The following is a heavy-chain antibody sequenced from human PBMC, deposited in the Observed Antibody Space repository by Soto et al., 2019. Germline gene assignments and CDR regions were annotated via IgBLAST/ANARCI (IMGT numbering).Heavy chain of an antibody. CDR2: INHSGST. J-gene: IGHJ4*02. CDR3: ARGWGRIFDY. V-gene: IGHV4-34*01. Sequence: QVQLQQWGAGLLKPSETLSLTCAVYGGSFSGYYWNWIRQPPGKGLEWIGEINHSGSTNYNPSLKSRVTLSVDTSKNQFSLKLSSVTASVTAVYYWARGWGRIFDYWGQGTLVTVSS. D-gene: IGHD7-27*01. CDR1: GGSFSGYY.